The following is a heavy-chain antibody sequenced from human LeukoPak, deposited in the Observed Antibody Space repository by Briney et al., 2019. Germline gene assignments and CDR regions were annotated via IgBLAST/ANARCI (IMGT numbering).Heavy chain of an antibody. V-gene: IGHV1-69*01. CDR3: ARLRFLEWLLSGYYYYGMDV. Sequence: ASVKVSCKASGGTFSSYAINWVRQAPGQGLEWMGGIIPIFGTANSAQKFQGRVTITADESTSTAYMELSSLRSEDTAVYYCARLRFLEWLLSGYYYYGMDVWGQGTTVTVSS. J-gene: IGHJ6*02. CDR2: IIPIFGTA. CDR1: GGTFSSYA. D-gene: IGHD3-3*01.